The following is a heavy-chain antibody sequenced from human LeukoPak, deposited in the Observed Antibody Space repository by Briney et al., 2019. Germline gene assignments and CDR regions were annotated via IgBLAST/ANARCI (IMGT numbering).Heavy chain of an antibody. D-gene: IGHD4-17*01. CDR3: TRDTGTTGEVKFDP. V-gene: IGHV4-4*02. Sequence: SETLSLTCAVSGGSISSSNWWSWVRQPPGKGLEWIGEIYHSGSTNYNPSLKSRVTMSVDTSKGQFSLNLMSVTAADTAVYYCTRDTGTTGEVKFDPWGQGTLVTVSS. J-gene: IGHJ5*02. CDR1: GGSISSSNW. CDR2: IYHSGST.